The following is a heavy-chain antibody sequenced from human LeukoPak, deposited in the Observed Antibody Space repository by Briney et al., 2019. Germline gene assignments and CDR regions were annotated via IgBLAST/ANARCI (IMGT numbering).Heavy chain of an antibody. J-gene: IGHJ6*02. V-gene: IGHV4-61*01. Sequence: PSETLSLTCTVSGGSISSSSYYWSWIRQPPGKGLEWIGYIYYSGSTNYNPSHKSRVTISVDTSKNQFSLKLSSVTAADTAVYYCARLSGIAAAGTFGYYYYYGMDVWGQGTTVTVSS. CDR3: ARLSGIAAAGTFGYYYYYGMDV. D-gene: IGHD6-13*01. CDR2: IYYSGST. CDR1: GGSISSSSYY.